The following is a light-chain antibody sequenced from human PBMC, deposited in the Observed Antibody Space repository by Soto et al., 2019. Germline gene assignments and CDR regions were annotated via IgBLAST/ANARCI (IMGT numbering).Light chain of an antibody. J-gene: IGKJ3*01. CDR3: QQSYSTPH. Sequence: DSQMAQSASTLSGSVVCRVTIPCRASQTISSWLAWYQQKPGKAPKLLIYKASTLKSGVPSRFSGSGSGTDFTLTISSLQPEDFATYYCQQSYSTPHFGPGTKVDIK. V-gene: IGKV1-5*03. CDR2: KAS. CDR1: QTISSW.